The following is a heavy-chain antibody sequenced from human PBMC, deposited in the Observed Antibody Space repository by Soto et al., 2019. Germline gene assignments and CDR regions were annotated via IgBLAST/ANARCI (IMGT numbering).Heavy chain of an antibody. CDR3: ARAGATTVTTDWFDP. V-gene: IGHV1-69*02. CDR1: GGTFSSYT. D-gene: IGHD4-4*01. Sequence: GASVKVSCKASGGTFSSYTISWVRQAPGQGLEWMGRIIPILGIANYAQKFQGRVTITADKSTSTAYMELSSLRSEDTAVYYCARAGATTVTTDWFDPWGQGTLVTVSS. J-gene: IGHJ5*02. CDR2: IIPILGIA.